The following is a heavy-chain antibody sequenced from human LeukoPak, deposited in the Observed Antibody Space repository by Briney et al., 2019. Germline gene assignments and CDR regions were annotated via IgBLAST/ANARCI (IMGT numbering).Heavy chain of an antibody. V-gene: IGHV3-66*01. D-gene: IGHD3-10*01. CDR3: AREHPMGRYYHGMDV. J-gene: IGHJ6*02. CDR1: GFSISSYY. CDR2: IYSGGSI. Sequence: GASLRLSCAASGFSISSYYMHWVRQAPGKGLEWVSVIYSGGSIYYADSVKGRFIISRDNSKNTLDLQLNSLRAEDTAVYYCAREHPMGRYYHGMDVWGQGTTVTVSS.